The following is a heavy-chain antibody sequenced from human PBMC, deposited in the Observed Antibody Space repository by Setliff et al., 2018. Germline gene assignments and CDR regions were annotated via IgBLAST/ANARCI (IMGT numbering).Heavy chain of an antibody. CDR1: GGSISSYY. Sequence: SETLSLTCTVSGGSISSYYWSWIRQPAGKGMELIGHIYIGGSANYNPSLKSRVTMSIDTSKNQFSLKLNSVTAADMAVYYCAREQWLDPPGYYYMDVWAKGTTVTVSS. CDR2: IYIGGSA. J-gene: IGHJ6*03. V-gene: IGHV4-4*07. D-gene: IGHD6-19*01. CDR3: AREQWLDPPGYYYMDV.